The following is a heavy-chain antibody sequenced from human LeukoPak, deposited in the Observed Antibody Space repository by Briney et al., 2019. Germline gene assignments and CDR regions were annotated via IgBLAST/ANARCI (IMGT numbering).Heavy chain of an antibody. CDR2: ISTGSHNI. CDR3: AREASDAFDI. J-gene: IGHJ3*02. CDR1: GFTFISYS. Sequence: GGSLRLSCVGSGFTFISYSMNWVAQAPGKGLEWVSSISTGSHNIYYTDSVKGRFTISRDNAKNSLYLQMNSLRAEDTAVYYCAREASDAFDIWGQGTMVTVSS. V-gene: IGHV3-21*01.